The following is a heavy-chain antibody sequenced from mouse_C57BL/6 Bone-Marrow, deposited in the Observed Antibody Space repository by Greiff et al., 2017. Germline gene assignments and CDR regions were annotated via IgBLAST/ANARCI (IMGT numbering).Heavy chain of an antibody. D-gene: IGHD2-13*01. J-gene: IGHJ3*01. CDR3: ARGYYGDYGIAY. Sequence: VQLQQSGAELARPGASVKMSCKASGYTFTSYTMHWVKQRPGQGLEWIGYINPSSGYTKYNQKSKDKATLTADKSSSTAYMQLSSLTSEDSAVYYGARGYYGDYGIAYWGQGTLVTVSA. CDR2: INPSSGYT. CDR1: GYTFTSYT. V-gene: IGHV1-4*01.